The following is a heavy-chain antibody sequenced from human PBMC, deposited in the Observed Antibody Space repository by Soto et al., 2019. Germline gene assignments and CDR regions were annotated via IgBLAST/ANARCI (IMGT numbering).Heavy chain of an antibody. D-gene: IGHD2-15*01. CDR3: ARDGSSGPRYYYGMDV. J-gene: IGHJ6*02. CDR1: GGTFSSYA. Sequence: QVQLVQSGAEVKEPGSSVKVSCKASGGTFSSYAISWVRQAPGQGLEWMGGIIPIFGTANYAQKFQGRVTITADESTSTAYMELSSLRSEDTAMYYCARDGSSGPRYYYGMDVWGQGTTVTVSS. V-gene: IGHV1-69*01. CDR2: IIPIFGTA.